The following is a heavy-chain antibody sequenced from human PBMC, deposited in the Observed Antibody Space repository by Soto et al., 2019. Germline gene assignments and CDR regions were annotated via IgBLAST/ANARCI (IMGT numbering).Heavy chain of an antibody. Sequence: SETLSLTCTVSGCSISSYYWSWIRQPPGKGLEWIGYIYYSGSTNYNPSLKSRVTISVDTSKNQFSLKLSSVTAADTAVYYCARQFTSSSWYFPGRYYFDYWGQGTLVTVSS. CDR3: ARQFTSSSWYFPGRYYFDY. V-gene: IGHV4-59*08. CDR2: IYYSGST. J-gene: IGHJ4*02. D-gene: IGHD6-13*01. CDR1: GCSISSYY.